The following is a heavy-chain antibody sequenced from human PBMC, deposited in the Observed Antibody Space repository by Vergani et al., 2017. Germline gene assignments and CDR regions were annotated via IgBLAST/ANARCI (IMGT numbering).Heavy chain of an antibody. CDR3: AREERSNTSPFVGD. CDR1: GFIVSSNY. J-gene: IGHJ4*02. Sequence: VQLVESGGGLVQPGGSLRLSCAASGFIVSSNYMSWVRQTSGKGLEWVSAISGHGDRTYYADSVKGRFTISRDNSKNTVYLQMNSLKAEDRATYYCAREERSNTSPFVGDWGQGTLVTV. D-gene: IGHD2/OR15-2a*01. V-gene: IGHV3-23*04. CDR2: ISGHGDRT.